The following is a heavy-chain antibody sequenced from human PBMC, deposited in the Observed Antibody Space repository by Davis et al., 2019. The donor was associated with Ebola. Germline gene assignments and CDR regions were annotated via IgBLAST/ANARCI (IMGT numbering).Heavy chain of an antibody. Sequence: SETLSLTCTVSGGSISSYYWSWIRQPPGKGLEWIGYIYHSGSTYYNPSLKSRVTISVDRSKNQFSLKLSSVTAADTAVYYCARGTVGASWLDYWGQGTLVTVSS. V-gene: IGHV4-59*12. CDR1: GGSISSYY. J-gene: IGHJ4*02. CDR2: IYHSGST. D-gene: IGHD1-26*01. CDR3: ARGTVGASWLDY.